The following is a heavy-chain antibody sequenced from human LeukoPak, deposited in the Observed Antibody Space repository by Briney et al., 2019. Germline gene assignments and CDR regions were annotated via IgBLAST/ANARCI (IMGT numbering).Heavy chain of an antibody. J-gene: IGHJ6*02. Sequence: TGGSLRLSCAASGFTFSSHAVHWVRQAPGKGLEWVAVISNDGNNKYYGDSVKGRFTISRDNSKNTLYLLMNSLRADDTAVYYCARGQYCSGTSGYTYYYYYNMDVWGQGTTVTVSS. D-gene: IGHD2-2*02. CDR3: ARGQYCSGTSGYTYYYYYNMDV. V-gene: IGHV3-30*04. CDR1: GFTFSSHA. CDR2: ISNDGNNK.